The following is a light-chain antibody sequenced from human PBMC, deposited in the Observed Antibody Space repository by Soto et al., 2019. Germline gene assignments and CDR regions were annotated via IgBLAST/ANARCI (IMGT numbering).Light chain of an antibody. CDR1: QSVSSNY. Sequence: EIVLTQSPGTLSLSPGERATLSCRASQSVSSNYLAWYQQKPGQAPRLLIYGASSRATGIPDRFSGSGSGTDFTLAISRLEPEDLAVYYCHQYGSSPWTFGLGTTVEI. V-gene: IGKV3-20*01. CDR2: GAS. J-gene: IGKJ1*01. CDR3: HQYGSSPWT.